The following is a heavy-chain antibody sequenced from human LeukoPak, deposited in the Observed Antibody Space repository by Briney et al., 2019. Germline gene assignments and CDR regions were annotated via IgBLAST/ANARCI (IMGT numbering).Heavy chain of an antibody. CDR3: ARLWGDVTIFDY. Sequence: PGGSLRLSCAASGFTFSDYYMSWIRQAPGKGLEWVANIKQDGSEKYYVDSVKGRFTVSRDNAKNSLYLQTNSLRADDTAVYYCARLWGDVTIFDYWGQGTLVTVSS. CDR1: GFTFSDYY. J-gene: IGHJ4*02. D-gene: IGHD3-10*01. V-gene: IGHV3-7*01. CDR2: IKQDGSEK.